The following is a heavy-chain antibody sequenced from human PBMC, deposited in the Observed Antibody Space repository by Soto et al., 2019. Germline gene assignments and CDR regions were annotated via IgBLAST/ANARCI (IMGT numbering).Heavy chain of an antibody. D-gene: IGHD4-4*01. CDR3: ASGDYSNYHYYSGMDV. V-gene: IGHV1-69*12. J-gene: IGHJ6*02. CDR1: GGTFSSYA. Sequence: QVQLVQSGAEVKKPGSSVKVSCKASGGTFSSYAISWVRQAPGQGLEWMGGIIPIFGTVNYAQKFQGRVTFTADAATRTAYMELSSLGSEDTAVYYCASGDYSNYHYYSGMDVWAQGTTVTVSS. CDR2: IIPIFGTV.